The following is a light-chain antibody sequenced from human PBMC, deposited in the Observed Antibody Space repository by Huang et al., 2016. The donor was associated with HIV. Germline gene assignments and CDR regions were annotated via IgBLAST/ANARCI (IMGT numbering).Light chain of an antibody. J-gene: IGKJ1*01. CDR2: PAS. CDR1: QSISTY. Sequence: DIQMTQSPSSLSASVGDRVTITCRASQSISTYLSWYQQIPGKAPKLLIYPASTLQSGVPSRFSGSGAGTDFTLTISSLQPEDFATYYCQQSYDTPVTFGQGTKVDMK. V-gene: IGKV1-39*01. CDR3: QQSYDTPVT.